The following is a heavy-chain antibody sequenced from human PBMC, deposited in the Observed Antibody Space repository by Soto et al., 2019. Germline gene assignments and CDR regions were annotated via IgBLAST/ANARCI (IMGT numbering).Heavy chain of an antibody. J-gene: IGHJ6*02. V-gene: IGHV3-33*01. CDR1: GFTFSNYG. Sequence: QVQLVESGGGVVQPGRSLRLSCAASGFTFSNYGMHWVRQAPGKGLEWVAVILNDGSNRYHADSVKDRFTISRDNSKNMLYLQVNRVRAEDTAVYYCARDDEYSGNGMDVWGQGTTVTVS. D-gene: IGHD3-10*01. CDR2: ILNDGSNR. CDR3: ARDDEYSGNGMDV.